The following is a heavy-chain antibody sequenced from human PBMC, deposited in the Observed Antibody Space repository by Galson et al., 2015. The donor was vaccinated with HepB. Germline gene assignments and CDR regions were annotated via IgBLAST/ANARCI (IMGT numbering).Heavy chain of an antibody. J-gene: IGHJ4*02. D-gene: IGHD6-19*01. CDR3: AKGGVRYSSGWSGY. CDR2: ISGSGGST. V-gene: IGHV3-23*01. Sequence: SLRLSCAASGFTFSSYAMSWVRQAPGKGLEWVSAISGSGGSTYYADSVKGRFTISRDNSKNTLYLQMNSLRAEDTAVYYCAKGGVRYSSGWSGYWGQGTLVTVSS. CDR1: GFTFSSYA.